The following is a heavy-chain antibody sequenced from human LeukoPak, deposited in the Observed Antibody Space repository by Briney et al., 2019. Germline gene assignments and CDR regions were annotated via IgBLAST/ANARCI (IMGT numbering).Heavy chain of an antibody. Sequence: SETLSLTCAVYGGSFSGYYWSWICQPPGKGLEWIGEINHSGSTNYNPSLKSRVTISVDTSKNQFSLKLSSVTAADTAVYYCARLTRRSGNYFDYWGQGTLVTVSS. CDR1: GGSFSGYY. V-gene: IGHV4-34*01. CDR2: INHSGST. D-gene: IGHD1-1*01. J-gene: IGHJ4*02. CDR3: ARLTRRSGNYFDY.